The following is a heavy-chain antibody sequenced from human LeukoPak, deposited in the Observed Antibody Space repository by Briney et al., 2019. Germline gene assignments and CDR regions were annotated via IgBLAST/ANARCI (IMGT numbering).Heavy chain of an antibody. CDR3: ARLQHLVSYYFDY. D-gene: IGHD6-13*01. CDR2: IYYSGST. V-gene: IGHV4-30-4*08. CDR1: GGSISSSSNH. J-gene: IGHJ4*02. Sequence: SETLSLTCTVSGGSISSSSNHWGWIRQPPGKGLEWIGYIYYSGSTYYNPSLKSRVTISVDTSKNQFSLKLSSVTAADTAVYYCARLQHLVSYYFDYWGQGTLVTVSS.